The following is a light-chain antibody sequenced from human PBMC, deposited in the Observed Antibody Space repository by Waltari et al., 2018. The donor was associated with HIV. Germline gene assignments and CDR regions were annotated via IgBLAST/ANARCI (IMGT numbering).Light chain of an antibody. V-gene: IGKV1-17*01. CDR3: LQHNSYPYT. CDR1: QGIRNE. J-gene: IGKJ2*01. Sequence: DIQLTQSPSSLSTSVAPTVPITCRASQGIRNELGWYQQKPGKAPKRLIYAASSLQSGVPSRFSGSGSGTEFTLTISSLQPEDFATYYCLQHNSYPYTFGQGTKLEIK. CDR2: AAS.